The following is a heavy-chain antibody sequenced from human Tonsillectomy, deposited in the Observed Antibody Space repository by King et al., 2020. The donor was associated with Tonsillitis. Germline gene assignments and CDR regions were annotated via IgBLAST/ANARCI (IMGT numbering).Heavy chain of an antibody. J-gene: IGHJ3*02. CDR1: GDSIGNDYYT. CDR2: IYYGGNT. D-gene: IGHD1-14*01. Sequence: HVQLQESGPGLVKPSQTLSLTCTVFGDSIGNDYYTWSWIRQPAGKGLEWIGYIYYGGNTQYNPSLKSRVSISEDTSKNQVYLNLSSVTAADTAVYYCARDCSSTTCHSHDAFDIWGRGTVVTVSS. CDR3: ARDCSSTTCHSHDAFDI. V-gene: IGHV4-30-4*01.